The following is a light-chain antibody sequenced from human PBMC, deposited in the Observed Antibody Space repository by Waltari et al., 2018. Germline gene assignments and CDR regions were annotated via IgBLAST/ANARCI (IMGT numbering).Light chain of an antibody. Sequence: DVVMTQSPLSLPVTLGQEASISCKSSQSLVHSDGNTHLNWFLQRPGQSPRRLIYSVSKRDSGVPDRFSGSGSGTDFTLKISRVEAEDVGVYYCMQGTYWPYTFGQGTKLDIK. CDR1: QSLVHSDGNTH. CDR3: MQGTYWPYT. CDR2: SVS. V-gene: IGKV2-30*02. J-gene: IGKJ2*01.